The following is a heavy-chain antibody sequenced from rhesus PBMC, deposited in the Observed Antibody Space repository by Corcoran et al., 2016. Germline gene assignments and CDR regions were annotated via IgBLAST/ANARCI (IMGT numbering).Heavy chain of an antibody. CDR3: ARKGGSWNRDFDY. J-gene: IGHJ4*01. CDR1: GYSISSGYY. CDR2: IRGSSGST. V-gene: IGHV4-99*01. D-gene: IGHD6-25*01. Sequence: QVQLQESGPGLVKPSETLSLTCAVSGYSISSGYYWGWIRQPPGQGLEYIGYIRGSSGSTYYNPSRKSRVTSAKDTSKNQFALKLSAVTAADTAVYYCARKGGSWNRDFDYWGQGVLVTVSS.